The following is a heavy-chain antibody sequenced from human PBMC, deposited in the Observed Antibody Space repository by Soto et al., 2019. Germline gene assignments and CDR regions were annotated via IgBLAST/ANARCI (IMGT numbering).Heavy chain of an antibody. D-gene: IGHD6-19*01. V-gene: IGHV4-59*01. CDR2: IYYSGST. J-gene: IGHJ4*02. CDR1: GGPISSYY. Sequence: SETLSLTCTVSGGPISSYYWSWIRQPPGKGLEWIGYIYYSGSTNYNPSLKSRVTISVDTSKNQFSLKLSSVTAADTAVYYCASLIAVAGSIYFDYWGQGTLVTVSS. CDR3: ASLIAVAGSIYFDY.